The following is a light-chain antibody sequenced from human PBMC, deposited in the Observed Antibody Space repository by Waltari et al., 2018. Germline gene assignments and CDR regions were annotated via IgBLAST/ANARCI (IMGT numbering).Light chain of an antibody. V-gene: IGLV3-10*01. CDR3: YSTDSSGNHYVV. Sequence: SYELTQPPSVSVSPGQTARITCSGDALPQKYAYWYQQKSGQAPVLVIYEDSKRPSGIPERFSGSSSGTMATLTISGAQVEDEADYYCYSTDSSGNHYVVFGGGTKLTVL. CDR2: EDS. J-gene: IGLJ2*01. CDR1: ALPQKY.